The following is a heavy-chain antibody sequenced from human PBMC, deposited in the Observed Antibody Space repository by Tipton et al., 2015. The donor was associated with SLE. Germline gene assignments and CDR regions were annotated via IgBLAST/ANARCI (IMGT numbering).Heavy chain of an antibody. CDR3: ARRGVAAMDV. CDR2: IYHSGST. V-gene: IGHV4-38-2*01. Sequence: TLSLTCAVSGYSISSGYYWGWIRQPPGKGLEWIGSIYHSGSTYYNPSLKSRLTISVDTSKNQFSRKLSSVTAADTAVYYCARRGVAAMDVWGQGTTVTVSS. J-gene: IGHJ6*02. D-gene: IGHD3-10*01. CDR1: GYSISSGYY.